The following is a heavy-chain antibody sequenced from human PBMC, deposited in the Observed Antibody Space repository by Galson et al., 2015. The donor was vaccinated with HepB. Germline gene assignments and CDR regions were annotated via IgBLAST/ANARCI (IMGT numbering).Heavy chain of an antibody. CDR3: ARGDLRWFPFDY. Sequence: ETLSLTCTVSGGSISSYYWSWIRQPPGKGLEWIGYIYYSGSTNYNPSLKSRVTISVDTSKNQFSLKLSSVTAADTAVYYCARGDLRWFPFDYWGQGTLVTVSS. D-gene: IGHD3-10*01. CDR2: IYYSGST. J-gene: IGHJ4*02. CDR1: GGSISSYY. V-gene: IGHV4-59*01.